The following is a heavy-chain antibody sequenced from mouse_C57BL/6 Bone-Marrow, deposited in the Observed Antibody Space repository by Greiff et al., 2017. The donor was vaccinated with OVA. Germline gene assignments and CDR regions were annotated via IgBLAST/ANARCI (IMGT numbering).Heavy chain of an antibody. D-gene: IGHD1-1*01. CDR1: GFSLSTFGMG. V-gene: IGHV8-8*01. Sequence: QVTLKVSGPGILQPSQPLSLTCSFSGFSLSTFGMGVGWIRQPSGKGLEWLAHILWGDARYYNPPLNNRLTISENTSKKPVFIKIANVDTVDTATYYCARIGDGSSYTSHWDFDVWGTGTTVTVSS. CDR2: ILWGDAR. CDR3: ARIGDGSSYTSHWDFDV. J-gene: IGHJ1*03.